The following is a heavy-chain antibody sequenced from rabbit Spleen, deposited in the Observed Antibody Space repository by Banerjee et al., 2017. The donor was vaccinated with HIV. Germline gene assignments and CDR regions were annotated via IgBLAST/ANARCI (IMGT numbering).Heavy chain of an antibody. J-gene: IGHJ3*01. V-gene: IGHV1S43*01. D-gene: IGHD4-1*01. CDR2: IYAAKGST. CDR3: ARAIVPWLGLTRLDL. CDR1: GLDFSSSYW. Sequence: QEQLVESGGGLVKPGASLTLTCKASGLDFSSSYWICWVRQAPGKGLEWIGIIYAAKGSTDYASWVNGRFTISSDNAQSTVDLKMTSLTAADTATYFCARAIVPWLGLTRLDLWGPGTLVTVS.